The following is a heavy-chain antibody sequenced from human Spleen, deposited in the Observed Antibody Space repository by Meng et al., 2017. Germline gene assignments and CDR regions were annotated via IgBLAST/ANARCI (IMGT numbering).Heavy chain of an antibody. CDR1: GGSLSRIAC. J-gene: IGHJ4*02. V-gene: IGHV4/OR15-8*02. CDR3: ASWIYSCGWQ. D-gene: IGHD6-19*01. Sequence: VPLPSSAPPLVHPSGTLSLTFVVPGGSLSRIACWSSVRQPPWKWLEWIGQFYPCGYPTYNPSLKSRVTITIDRSKNQFSLKLSSVTAADTAVYYCASWIYSCGWQWGQGTLVTVSS. CDR2: FYPCGYP.